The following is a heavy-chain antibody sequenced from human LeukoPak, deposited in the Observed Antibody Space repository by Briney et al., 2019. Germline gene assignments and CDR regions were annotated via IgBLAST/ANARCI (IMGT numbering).Heavy chain of an antibody. D-gene: IGHD3-10*01. CDR3: ARALDYYGSEPYYYDY. CDR2: IKRDGSEK. J-gene: IGHJ4*02. Sequence: PGGSLRLSCAASGFSFTDSWMSWVRQAPGKGLEWVANIKRDGSEKYYVDSVKGRFTISRDNAKNSLYLQMSSLSAEDTAVYYCARALDYYGSEPYYYDYWGQGTLVTVSS. V-gene: IGHV3-7*01. CDR1: GFSFTDSW.